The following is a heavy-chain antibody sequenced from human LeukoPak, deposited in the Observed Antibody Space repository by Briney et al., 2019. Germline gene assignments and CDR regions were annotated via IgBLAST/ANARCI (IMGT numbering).Heavy chain of an antibody. Sequence: SETLSLTCTVSGYSISSGYYWGWIRQPPGKGLEWIGSIYHSGSTYYNPSLKSRVTISVDKSKNQFSLKLSSVTAADTAVYYCARSVAGTDYYYYYMDVWGKGTTVTVSS. D-gene: IGHD6-19*01. J-gene: IGHJ6*03. CDR2: IYHSGST. V-gene: IGHV4-38-2*02. CDR1: GYSISSGYY. CDR3: ARSVAGTDYYYYYMDV.